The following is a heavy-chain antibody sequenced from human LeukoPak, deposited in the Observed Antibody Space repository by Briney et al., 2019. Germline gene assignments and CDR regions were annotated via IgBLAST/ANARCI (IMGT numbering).Heavy chain of an antibody. CDR3: VTDRARLFWYFDL. Sequence: ASVEVSCKVSGSTLSDLSIHWVRQAPGKGLEYVGGSDPEDGETFHAQNFQVRVTMIEDTSIDTAYMELSSLRSEDTAVYYCVTDRARLFWYFDLWGRGTLVTVSS. J-gene: IGHJ2*01. CDR2: SDPEDGET. V-gene: IGHV1-24*01. CDR1: GSTLSDLS. D-gene: IGHD2-21*02.